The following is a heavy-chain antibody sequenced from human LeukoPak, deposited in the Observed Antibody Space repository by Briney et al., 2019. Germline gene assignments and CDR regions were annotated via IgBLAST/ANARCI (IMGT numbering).Heavy chain of an antibody. CDR2: FDPEDGET. J-gene: IGHJ5*02. CDR3: ATGANWFDP. Sequence: ASVKVSCKVSGYTLTELSMHWVRQAPGKGLEWMGGFDPEDGETIYAQKFQGRVTLTEDTSTDTAYVELSSPRSEDTAVYYCATGANWFDPWGQGTLVTVSS. V-gene: IGHV1-24*01. CDR1: GYTLTELS.